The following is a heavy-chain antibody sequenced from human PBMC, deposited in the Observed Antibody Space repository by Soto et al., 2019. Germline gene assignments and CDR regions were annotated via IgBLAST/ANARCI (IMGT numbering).Heavy chain of an antibody. CDR3: ARVGGINWFDP. D-gene: IGHD3-16*01. CDR2: IYYSGST. Sequence: QVQLQESGPGLVKPSKTLSLTCTVSGGSISSGGYYWSWIRQHPGKGLEWIGYIYYSGSTYYNPSLKSRVTISVDTSKNKFSLKLSSVTAADTAVYYCARVGGINWFDPWCQGTLLTDSS. CDR1: GGSISSGGYY. V-gene: IGHV4-31*03. J-gene: IGHJ5*02.